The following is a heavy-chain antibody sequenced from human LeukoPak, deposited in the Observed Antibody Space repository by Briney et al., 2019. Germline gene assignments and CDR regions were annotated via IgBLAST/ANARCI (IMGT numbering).Heavy chain of an antibody. CDR3: ARGYSVYDWGYYYYYYIDV. J-gene: IGHJ6*03. V-gene: IGHV1-2*02. CDR2: INSNSGDT. Sequence: GSVRVSCAASGFIFTGYYMHWVRQAPGQGLEWMGWINSNSGDTNYAQKFKGRVTMTRDTSVSTAYMELSSLRPEDTAVYYCARGYSVYDWGYYYYYYIDVCGKGTTVTVSS. D-gene: IGHD5/OR15-5a*01. CDR1: GFIFTGYY.